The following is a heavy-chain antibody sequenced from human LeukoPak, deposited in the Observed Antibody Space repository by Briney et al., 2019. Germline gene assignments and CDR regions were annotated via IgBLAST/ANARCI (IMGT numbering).Heavy chain of an antibody. D-gene: IGHD6-6*01. Sequence: ASVKVSCKASGYTFTGYYMHWVRQAPGQGLEWMGWINPNSGGTNYAQKFQGRVTMTRDTSISTAYMELSRLRSEDTAVYYCASCANSSSFRPYYYYYMDAWGKGTTVTVSS. CDR2: INPNSGGT. V-gene: IGHV1-2*02. CDR3: ASCANSSSFRPYYYYYMDA. CDR1: GYTFTGYY. J-gene: IGHJ6*03.